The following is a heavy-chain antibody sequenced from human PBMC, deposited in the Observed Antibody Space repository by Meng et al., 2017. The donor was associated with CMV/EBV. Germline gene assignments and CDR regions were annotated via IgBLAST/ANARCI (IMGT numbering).Heavy chain of an antibody. D-gene: IGHD1-14*01. Sequence: VHRHDAGPGLVKPSQRLSLICTVSGGSISSGDYYWSSIRQPPGKGLEWIGYIYYSGSTYYNPSLKSRVTIAVDTSKNQFSLKLSSVTAADTAVYYCARVTSRVAGAFDYWGQGTLVTVSS. CDR3: ARVTSRVAGAFDY. CDR2: IYYSGST. CDR1: GGSISSGDYY. V-gene: IGHV4-30-4*08. J-gene: IGHJ4*02.